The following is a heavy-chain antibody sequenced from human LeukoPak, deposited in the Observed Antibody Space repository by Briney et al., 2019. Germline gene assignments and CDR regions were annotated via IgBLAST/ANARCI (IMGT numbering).Heavy chain of an antibody. CDR1: GGTFSSYA. Sequence: SVKVSCKASGGTFSSYAISWVRQAPGQGLEWMGGIIPIFGTANYAQKFQGSVTITADESTSTAYMELSSLRSEDTAVYYCARDDITMVRGVRENWFDPWGQGTLVTVSS. J-gene: IGHJ5*02. CDR2: IIPIFGTA. D-gene: IGHD3-10*01. CDR3: ARDDITMVRGVRENWFDP. V-gene: IGHV1-69*01.